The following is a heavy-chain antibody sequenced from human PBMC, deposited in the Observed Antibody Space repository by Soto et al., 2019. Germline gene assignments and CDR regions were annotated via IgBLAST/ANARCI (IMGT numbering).Heavy chain of an antibody. CDR2: MHSDGSTT. CDR1: GFTFNYNW. J-gene: IGHJ3*01. CDR3: VRGDKGGFNL. V-gene: IGHV3-74*01. Sequence: EVQLVESEGGLVQRGGSLRLSCAASGFTFNYNWIHWVSQALGQGLVWVSHMHSDGSTTTYGDSVKGRFTISSDNAKNTLNLQMNSLRAEDTAVYYCVRGDKGGFNLWGQGTTVTVSS. D-gene: IGHD2-21*02.